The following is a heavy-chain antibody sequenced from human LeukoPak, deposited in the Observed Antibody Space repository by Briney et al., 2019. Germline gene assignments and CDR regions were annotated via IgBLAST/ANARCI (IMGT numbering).Heavy chain of an antibody. CDR3: ARVIGNYYDSSGSTLDY. CDR1: GFTFSSYW. D-gene: IGHD3-22*01. V-gene: IGHV3-74*01. J-gene: IGHJ4*02. CDR2: INSDGSST. Sequence: GGSLRLSCAASGFTFSSYWMHWVRHATGKGLVWVSRINSDGSSTSYADSVKGRFTISRDNAKNTLYLQMNSLRAEDTAVYYCARVIGNYYDSSGSTLDYWGQGTLVTVSS.